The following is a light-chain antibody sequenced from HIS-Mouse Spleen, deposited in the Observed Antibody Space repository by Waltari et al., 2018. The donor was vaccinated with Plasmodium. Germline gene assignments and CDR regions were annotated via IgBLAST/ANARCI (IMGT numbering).Light chain of an antibody. J-gene: IGLJ2*01. CDR3: QVWDSSSDHVV. CDR2: DDS. V-gene: IGLV3-21*02. Sequence: SYVLTQPPSVSVAPGQTARITCGGDKFGSKSVQWYQQKPGQAPVLVVYDDSDRPSGIPERFSGSNSGNTATLTISRVEAGDEADYYCQVWDSSSDHVVFGGGTKLTVL. CDR1: KFGSKS.